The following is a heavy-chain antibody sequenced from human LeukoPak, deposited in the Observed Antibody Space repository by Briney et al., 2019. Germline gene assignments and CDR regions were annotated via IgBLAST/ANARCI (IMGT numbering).Heavy chain of an antibody. Sequence: ASVKVSGKASGYTFTGYYMHWVRQAPGQGLEWMGWINPNSGGTNYAQKFQGRVTMTRDTSISTAYMELSRLRSDDTAVYYCARLDTAMVQNDYWGQGTLVTVSS. CDR3: ARLDTAMVQNDY. J-gene: IGHJ4*02. CDR2: INPNSGGT. V-gene: IGHV1-2*02. CDR1: GYTFTGYY. D-gene: IGHD5-18*01.